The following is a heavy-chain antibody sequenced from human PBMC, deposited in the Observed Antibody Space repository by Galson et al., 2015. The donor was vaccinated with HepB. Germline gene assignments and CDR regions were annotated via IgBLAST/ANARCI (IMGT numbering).Heavy chain of an antibody. CDR3: AKVTGTIYYYGLDD. Sequence: CAISEDSVSNDNAAWNWIRQSPSRGLEWLGRTYYRAKWYNDYAESVRSRITINPDTYKNQFSLHLNSVTPEDTAVYYCAKVTGTIYYYGLDDWGQGTTVTVSS. V-gene: IGHV6-1*01. CDR1: EDSVSNDNAA. J-gene: IGHJ6*02. CDR2: TYYRAKWYN. D-gene: IGHD1-20*01.